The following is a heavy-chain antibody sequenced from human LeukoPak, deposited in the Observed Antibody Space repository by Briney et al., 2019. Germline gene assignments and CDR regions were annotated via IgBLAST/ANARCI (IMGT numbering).Heavy chain of an antibody. D-gene: IGHD3-10*01. CDR2: IIPIFGTA. Sequence: SVKVSCKASGGTLSSYAISWVRQAPGQGLEWMGGIIPIFGTANYAQKFQGRVTVTTDESTSTAYMELSSLRSEDTAVYYCARDLAMVRGVMDYWGQGTLVTVSS. J-gene: IGHJ4*02. V-gene: IGHV1-69*05. CDR1: GGTLSSYA. CDR3: ARDLAMVRGVMDY.